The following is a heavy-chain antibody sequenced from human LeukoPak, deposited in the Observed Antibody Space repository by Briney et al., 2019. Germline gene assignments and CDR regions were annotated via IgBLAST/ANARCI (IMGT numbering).Heavy chain of an antibody. J-gene: IGHJ1*01. CDR3: SLEGSSWYRYFQH. V-gene: IGHV3-48*04. Sequence: GGSLRLSCAASGFTFSSYSMNWVRQAPGKGLEWVSYITSSSKTIYYADSVKGRFTISRDNAKNSLYLQMNSLRAEDTAVYYSSLEGSSWYRYFQHWGQGTLVTVSS. CDR2: ITSSSKTI. CDR1: GFTFSSYS. D-gene: IGHD6-13*01.